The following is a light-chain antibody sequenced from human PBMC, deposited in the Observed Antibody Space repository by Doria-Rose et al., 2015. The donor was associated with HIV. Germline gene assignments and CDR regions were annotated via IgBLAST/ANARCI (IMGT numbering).Light chain of an antibody. Sequence: DIRLTQSPESLGMSLGERATLNCKSNQSLLYTSKNYLAWYQQKPGRPPKLLINWASTRQSGVPARFSGSGSGTDLTLTISSLEAEDVAVYYCQQYYDTPSFGPGTTVDIK. CDR2: WAS. V-gene: IGKV4-1*01. CDR3: QQYYDTPS. CDR1: QSLLYTSKNY. J-gene: IGKJ3*01.